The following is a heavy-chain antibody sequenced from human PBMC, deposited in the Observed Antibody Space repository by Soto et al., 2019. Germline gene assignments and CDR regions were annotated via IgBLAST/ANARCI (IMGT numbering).Heavy chain of an antibody. V-gene: IGHV4-59*01. CDR1: GGSISSYY. Sequence: NPSETLSLTCTVSGGSISSYYWSWIRQPPGKGLEWIGYIYYSGSTNYNPSLKSRVTISVDTSKNQFSLKLSSVPAADTAVYYCAGKYYYDSSGYYSVDYWGQGTLVTVSS. CDR2: IYYSGST. J-gene: IGHJ4*02. D-gene: IGHD3-22*01. CDR3: AGKYYYDSSGYYSVDY.